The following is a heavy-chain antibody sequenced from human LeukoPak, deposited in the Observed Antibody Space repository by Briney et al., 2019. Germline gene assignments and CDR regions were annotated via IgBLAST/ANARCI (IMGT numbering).Heavy chain of an antibody. CDR2: IYNSGSN. J-gene: IGHJ4*02. CDR1: GGSVSTTGYY. V-gene: IGHV4-61*08. Sequence: SETLSLTCTVSGGSVSTTGYYWSWIRQPPGTGLEWIGYIYNSGSNNYNPSLKSRVTISIDTSKNQFSLKLSSVTAADTAVYYCARIPWYSSSWYFFDNWGQGTLVTVSS. CDR3: ARIPWYSSSWYFFDN. D-gene: IGHD6-13*01.